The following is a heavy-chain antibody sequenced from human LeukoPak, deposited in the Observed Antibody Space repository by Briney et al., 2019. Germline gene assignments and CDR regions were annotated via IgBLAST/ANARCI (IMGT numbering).Heavy chain of an antibody. D-gene: IGHD1-26*01. CDR3: ARSGSLTAFDY. CDR1: GFTFSSYA. V-gene: IGHV3-30-3*01. CDR2: ISYDGSNK. Sequence: GGSLRLSCAASGFTFSSYAMHWVRQAAGKGLEWVAVISYDGSNKYYADSVKGRFTISRDNSKKTLYLQMNSLRAEDTAVYYCARSGSLTAFDYWGQGTLVTVSS. J-gene: IGHJ4*02.